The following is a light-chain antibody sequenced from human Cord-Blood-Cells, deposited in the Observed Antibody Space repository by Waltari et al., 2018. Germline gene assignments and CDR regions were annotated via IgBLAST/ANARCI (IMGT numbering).Light chain of an antibody. CDR2: EGS. V-gene: IGLV2-23*01. Sequence: QSALTQPASVSGSPGQSITISCTGTSSDVGSYNLVSWYQQPPGKAPKLSIYEGSKRPSGVSNRFSGSKSGNTASLTISGLQAEDEADYYCCSYAGSSTWVFGGGTKLTVL. J-gene: IGLJ3*02. CDR1: SSDVGSYNL. CDR3: CSYAGSSTWV.